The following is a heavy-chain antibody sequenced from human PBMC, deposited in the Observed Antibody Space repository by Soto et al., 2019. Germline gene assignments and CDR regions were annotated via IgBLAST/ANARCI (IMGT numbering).Heavy chain of an antibody. J-gene: IGHJ3*02. CDR3: AKGRGSSSWYGAFDI. CDR2: IYYSGST. CDR1: GGSISSGYY. V-gene: IGHV4-31*03. Sequence: QVQLQESGPGLVKPSQTLSLTCTISGGSISSGYYWRWLRQHPGKGLEWIGYIYYSGSTYYNPSLKSRVTISVDTSKNQFSLKLSSVTAADTAVHYCAKGRGSSSWYGAFDIWGQGTMVTVSS. D-gene: IGHD6-13*01.